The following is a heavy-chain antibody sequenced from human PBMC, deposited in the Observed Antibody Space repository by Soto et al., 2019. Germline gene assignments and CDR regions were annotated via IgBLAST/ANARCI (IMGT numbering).Heavy chain of an antibody. Sequence: GESLRISCKGSGYSFTSYWIGWVRQMPGKGLEWMGIIYPGDSDTRYSPSFQGQVTISADKSISTAYLQWSSLKASDTAMYYCARYSTYYYDSSGYYNPGPWGQGTLVTVSS. CDR2: IYPGDSDT. V-gene: IGHV5-51*01. J-gene: IGHJ4*02. CDR1: GYSFTSYW. CDR3: ARYSTYYYDSSGYYNPGP. D-gene: IGHD3-22*01.